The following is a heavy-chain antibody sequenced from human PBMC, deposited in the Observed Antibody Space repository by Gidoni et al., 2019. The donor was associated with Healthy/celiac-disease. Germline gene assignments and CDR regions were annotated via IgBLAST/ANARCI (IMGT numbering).Heavy chain of an antibody. V-gene: IGHV1-69*01. D-gene: IGHD2-2*01. J-gene: IGHJ4*02. CDR3: ARGQGARYCSSTSCQKYYFDY. CDR2: IIPIFGTA. Sequence: GGIIPIFGTANYAQKFQGRVTITADESTSTAYMELSSLRSEDTAVYYCARGQGARYCSSTSCQKYYFDYWGQGTLVTVSS.